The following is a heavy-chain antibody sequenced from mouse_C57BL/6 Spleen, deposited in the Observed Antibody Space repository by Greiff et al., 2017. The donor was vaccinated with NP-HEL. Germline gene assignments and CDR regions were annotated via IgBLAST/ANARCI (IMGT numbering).Heavy chain of an antibody. V-gene: IGHV1-80*01. J-gene: IGHJ2*01. CDR3: ARGGITTVVDY. Sequence: QVQLQQSGAELVKPGASVKISCKASGYAFSSYWMNWVKQRPGKGLEWIGQIYPGDGDTNYNGKFKGKATLTADKSSSTAYMQLSSLTSEDSAVYFCARGGITTVVDYWGQGTTLTVSS. CDR1: GYAFSSYW. D-gene: IGHD1-1*01. CDR2: IYPGDGDT.